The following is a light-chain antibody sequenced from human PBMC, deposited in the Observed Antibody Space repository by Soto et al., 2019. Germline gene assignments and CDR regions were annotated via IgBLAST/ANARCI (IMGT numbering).Light chain of an antibody. V-gene: IGKV3-20*01. CDR3: QQSDTYVT. Sequence: EIVLTQSPGTLSLSPGERATLSCRASQSLSSSQLAWYQQKPGQAPRLLIHDASSRATGISDRFTGSGSGTDFTLTISSLQPDDFATYYCQQSDTYVTFGQGTKVDIK. CDR1: QSLSSSQ. J-gene: IGKJ1*01. CDR2: DAS.